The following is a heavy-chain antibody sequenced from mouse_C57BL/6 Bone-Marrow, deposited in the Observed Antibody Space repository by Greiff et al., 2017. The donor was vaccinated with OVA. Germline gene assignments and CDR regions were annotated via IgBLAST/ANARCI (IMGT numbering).Heavy chain of an antibody. Sequence: QVQLQQSGPELVKPGASVKISCKASGYAFSSSWMNWVKQRPGKGLEWIGRIYPGDGDTNYNGKFKGKATLTADKSSSTAYMQLSSLTSEDSAVYFCAREDDYAWYVDVWGTGTTVTVSS. V-gene: IGHV1-82*01. CDR3: AREDDYAWYVDV. J-gene: IGHJ1*03. CDR2: IYPGDGDT. CDR1: GYAFSSSW. D-gene: IGHD2-4*01.